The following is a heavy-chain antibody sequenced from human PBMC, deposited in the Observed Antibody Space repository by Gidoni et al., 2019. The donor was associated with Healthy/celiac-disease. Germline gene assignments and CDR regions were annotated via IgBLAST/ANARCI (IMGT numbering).Heavy chain of an antibody. V-gene: IGHV3-33*01. Sequence: QVQLLASGGGVVQPGRSLRLYCAASGFTFSSYCMHWVRQAPGKGLGGVAVIWYDGSNKYYADSVKGRFTISRDNSKNTLYLQMNSLRAEDTAVYYCARDLVGAFDIWGQGTMVTVSS. CDR3: ARDLVGAFDI. D-gene: IGHD2-15*01. CDR2: IWYDGSNK. J-gene: IGHJ3*02. CDR1: GFTFSSYC.